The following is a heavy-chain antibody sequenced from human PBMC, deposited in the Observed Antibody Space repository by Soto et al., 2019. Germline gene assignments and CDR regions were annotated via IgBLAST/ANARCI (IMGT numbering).Heavy chain of an antibody. Sequence: PGGSLGLSCAASGFMFSNHGMHWVRQAPGKGLEWVAVIWSDGNNRYYADSVKGRFTISRDNSKNTLYLQMNSLRAEDTAVYYCVRGDNWNDEASDYWGQGTLVTVSS. D-gene: IGHD1-1*01. CDR1: GFMFSNHG. J-gene: IGHJ4*02. V-gene: IGHV3-33*01. CDR3: VRGDNWNDEASDY. CDR2: IWSDGNNR.